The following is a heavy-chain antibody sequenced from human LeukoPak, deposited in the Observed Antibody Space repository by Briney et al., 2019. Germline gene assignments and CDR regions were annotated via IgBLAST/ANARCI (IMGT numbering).Heavy chain of an antibody. CDR1: GASISNSSHY. J-gene: IGHJ4*02. Sequence: ASETLSLTCIVSGASISNSSHYWGWIRQPPGKGLEWIGNIYYTGTTYYAPSLKSRVTISIDTSKSQFSLKVSSVTAADTAVYYCARGWYGFYYWGQGTLVTVSS. D-gene: IGHD6-19*01. CDR2: IYYTGTT. V-gene: IGHV4-39*07. CDR3: ARGWYGFYY.